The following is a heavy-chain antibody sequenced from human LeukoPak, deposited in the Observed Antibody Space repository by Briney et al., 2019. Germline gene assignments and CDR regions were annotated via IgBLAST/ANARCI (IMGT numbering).Heavy chain of an antibody. Sequence: GGSLRLSCAASGFTFSSYVMHWVRQAPGKGLEWVAVISYDGSNKYYADSVTGRFTISRDNSKNTLYLQMNSLRAEDTAVYYCAKQMATFSSLDYWGQGTLVTVSS. CDR1: GFTFSSYV. CDR3: AKQMATFSSLDY. V-gene: IGHV3-30*18. CDR2: ISYDGSNK. D-gene: IGHD5-24*01. J-gene: IGHJ4*02.